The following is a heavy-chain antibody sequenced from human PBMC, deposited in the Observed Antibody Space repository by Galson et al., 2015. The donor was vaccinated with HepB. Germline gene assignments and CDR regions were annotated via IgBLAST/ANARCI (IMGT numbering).Heavy chain of an antibody. CDR2: MNPNSGNT. V-gene: IGHV1-8*02. CDR3: ARVSYSSSWPGRGRCLGY. D-gene: IGHD6-13*01. Sequence: SVKVSCKASGGTFSSYAINWVRQATGQGLEWMGWMNPNSGNTGYAQKFQGRVTMTRNTSISTAYMELSSLRSEDTAVYYCARVSYSSSWPGRGRCLGYWGQGTLVTVSS. J-gene: IGHJ4*02. CDR1: GGTFSSYA.